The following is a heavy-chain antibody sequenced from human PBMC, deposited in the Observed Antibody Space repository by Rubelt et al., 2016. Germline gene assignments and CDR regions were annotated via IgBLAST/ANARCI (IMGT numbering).Heavy chain of an antibody. CDR3: ARVDTNEGWFDP. CDR2: ISAYNGNR. J-gene: IGHJ5*02. Sequence: QVQLVQSGAEVKKPGASVKVSCKASGYTFTSYGISWVRQAPGQGLEWMGWISAYNGNRNYATKPQGRVTMTTDTSTSTAYMELRSLGSYDTSVDYCARVDTNEGWFDPWGQGTLVTVSS. V-gene: IGHV1-18*01. D-gene: IGHD2-8*01. CDR1: GYTFTSYG.